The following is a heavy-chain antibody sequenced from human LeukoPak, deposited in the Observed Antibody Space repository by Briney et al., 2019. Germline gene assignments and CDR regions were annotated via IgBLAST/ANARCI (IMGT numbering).Heavy chain of an antibody. CDR1: GFTFSYYW. V-gene: IGHV3-7*01. D-gene: IGHD6-19*01. CDR3: VREETYSSGWYGPDY. Sequence: GGSLRLSCAASGFTFSYYWMSWVRQAPGKGLEWVANIKQDGGEKYYVDSLKGRFTISRDDARNSLYLQMNSLRAEDTAVYYCVREETYSSGWYGPDYWGQGTLVTVSS. CDR2: IKQDGGEK. J-gene: IGHJ4*02.